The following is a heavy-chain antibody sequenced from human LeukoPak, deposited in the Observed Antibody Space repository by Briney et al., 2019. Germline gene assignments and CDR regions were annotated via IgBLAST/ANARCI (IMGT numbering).Heavy chain of an antibody. D-gene: IGHD4-11*01. CDR2: IYPGDSDT. Sequence: GESLKISCKGSGYSFTSYWIGWVRQMPGKGLEWMGIIYPGDSDTRYSPSFQGQVTISADKSISTAYLQWSSLKASDTATYYCARKVTTVTQWFDPWGQGTLVTVSS. CDR3: ARKVTTVTQWFDP. J-gene: IGHJ5*02. V-gene: IGHV5-51*01. CDR1: GYSFTSYW.